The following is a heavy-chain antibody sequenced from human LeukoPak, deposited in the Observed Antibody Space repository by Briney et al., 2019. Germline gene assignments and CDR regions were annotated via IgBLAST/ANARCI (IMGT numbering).Heavy chain of an antibody. D-gene: IGHD4-23*01. CDR2: INQDGSEQ. CDR1: GFTFSGYW. Sequence: PGGSLRLSCAASGFTFSGYWMSWVRQTPGKGLEWVANINQDGSEQFYLDSVKGRFTISRDNADNSLYLQMNSLRAEDTALYYCARDGDTVLTRGYYYYMDVWGKGTTVTVSS. J-gene: IGHJ6*03. CDR3: ARDGDTVLTRGYYYYMDV. V-gene: IGHV3-7*01.